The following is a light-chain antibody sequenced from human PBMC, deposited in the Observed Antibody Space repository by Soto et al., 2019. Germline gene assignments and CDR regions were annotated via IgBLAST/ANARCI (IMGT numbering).Light chain of an antibody. CDR2: DAS. V-gene: IGKV3-11*01. CDR1: QSVSSY. CDR3: QQRSNWTYT. Sequence: EIVLTQCPATLSLSPGERATLSCRASQSVSSYLAWYQQKPGQAPRLLIYDASNRATGIPARFSGSGSGTDFTLTISSLEPEDFAVYYCQQRSNWTYTFGQGTKLEIK. J-gene: IGKJ2*01.